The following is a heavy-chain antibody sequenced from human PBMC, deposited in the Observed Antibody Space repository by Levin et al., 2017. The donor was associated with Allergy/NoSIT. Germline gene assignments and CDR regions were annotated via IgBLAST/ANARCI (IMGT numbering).Heavy chain of an antibody. D-gene: IGHD2-15*01. CDR1: GFTFSSYA. J-gene: IGHJ4*02. V-gene: IGHV3-23*01. CDR3: ANPNRRGYCSGGSCSTFYY. CDR2: ISGSGGST. Sequence: LSLTCAASGFTFSSYAMSWVRQAPGKGLEWVSAISGSGGSTYYADSVKGRFTISRDNSKNTLYLQMNSLRAEDTAVYYCANPNRRGYCSGGSCSTFYYWGQGTLVTVSS.